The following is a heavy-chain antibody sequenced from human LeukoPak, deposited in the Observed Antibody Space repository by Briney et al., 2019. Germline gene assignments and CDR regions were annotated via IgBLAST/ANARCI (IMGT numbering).Heavy chain of an antibody. D-gene: IGHD3-9*01. Sequence: PGGSLRLSCAAFGFTFSGYSMNWVRQAPGKGLEWVSSISSSSSYIYYADSVKGRFTISRDNAKNSLYLQMNSLRAEDTAVYYCARGVVRYFDYWGQGALVTVSS. CDR1: GFTFSGYS. CDR2: ISSSSSYI. CDR3: ARGVVRYFDY. J-gene: IGHJ4*02. V-gene: IGHV3-21*01.